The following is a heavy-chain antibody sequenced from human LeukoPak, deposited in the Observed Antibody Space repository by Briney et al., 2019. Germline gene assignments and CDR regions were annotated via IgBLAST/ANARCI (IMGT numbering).Heavy chain of an antibody. CDR2: ISRSGSTI. V-gene: IGHV3-48*03. CDR1: GFIFSSYE. J-gene: IGHJ4*02. CDR3: ASRPPHGDFIVFDY. D-gene: IGHD2-21*01. Sequence: GGSLRLSCAASGFIFSSYEMNWVRQAPGKGLEWVSYISRSGSTIYYADSVKGRFTISRDNAKNSLYLQMNSLRAEDTAVYYCASRPPHGDFIVFDYWGQGALVTVSS.